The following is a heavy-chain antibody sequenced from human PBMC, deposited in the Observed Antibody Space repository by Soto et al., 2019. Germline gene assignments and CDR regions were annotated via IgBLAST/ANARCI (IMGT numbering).Heavy chain of an antibody. J-gene: IGHJ3*02. CDR2: IYHSGST. V-gene: IGHV4-30-2*01. Sequence: QLQLQESGSGLVKPSQTLSLTCAVSGGSISSGGYSWSWIRQPPGKGLEWIGYIYHSGSTYYNPSLKSRITLSVDSVKKQVCLKLGSLTAADTAAYYCARMSPTVAPALVICGHGTMVTAS. D-gene: IGHD5-12*01. CDR3: ARMSPTVAPALVI. CDR1: GGSISSGGYS.